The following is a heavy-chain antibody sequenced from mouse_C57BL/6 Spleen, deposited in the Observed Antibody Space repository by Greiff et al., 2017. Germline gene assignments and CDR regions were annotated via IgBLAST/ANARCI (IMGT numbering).Heavy chain of an antibody. D-gene: IGHD2-5*01. J-gene: IGHJ1*03. Sequence: VQLQQSGAELVKPGASVKLSCTASGFNIKDYYMHWVKQRTEQGLEWIGRIDPEDGETKYAAKFQGKATITADTSSNTAYLQLSSLTSEDTAVYYCIYSNYWYFDVWGTGTTVTVSS. CDR1: GFNIKDYY. CDR3: IYSNYWYFDV. V-gene: IGHV14-2*01. CDR2: IDPEDGET.